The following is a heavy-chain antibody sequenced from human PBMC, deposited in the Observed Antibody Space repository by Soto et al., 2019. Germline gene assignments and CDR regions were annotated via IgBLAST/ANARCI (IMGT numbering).Heavy chain of an antibody. CDR2: FSDSGGTS. Sequence: SSFSDSGGTSYYADSVKGRLTISRDNSKNTLYLQMNSLRAEDTAIYYCASLTVTTEFDYWGQGTLVTVSS. D-gene: IGHD4-17*01. V-gene: IGHV3-23*01. CDR3: ASLTVTTEFDY. J-gene: IGHJ4*02.